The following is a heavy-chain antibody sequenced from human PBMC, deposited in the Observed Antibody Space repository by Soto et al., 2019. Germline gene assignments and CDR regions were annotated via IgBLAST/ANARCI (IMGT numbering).Heavy chain of an antibody. Sequence: EVQLLESGGGLVQPGGSLRLSCAASGFTFSSYAMSWVRQAPGKGLEWVSAISGSGGSIYYADSVKGRFTISRDNPKNKLYLQMNSLRAEDTAVNYCAKGYSRIQLDYWGQGTLVTVDS. J-gene: IGHJ4*02. D-gene: IGHD5-18*01. V-gene: IGHV3-23*01. CDR1: GFTFSSYA. CDR2: ISGSGGSI. CDR3: AKGYSRIQLDY.